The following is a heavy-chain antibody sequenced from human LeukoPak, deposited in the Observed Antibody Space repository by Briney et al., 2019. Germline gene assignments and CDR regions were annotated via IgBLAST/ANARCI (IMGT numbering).Heavy chain of an antibody. J-gene: IGHJ4*02. CDR1: GYTFTGYY. Sequence: ASVKVSCKASGYTFTGYYMHWVRQAPGQGPEWMGWINPNSGGTNYAQKFQGRVTMTRDTSISTAYMELSRLRSGDTAVYYCARSRYYYDSSGYSRHFDYWGQGTLVTVSS. D-gene: IGHD3-22*01. CDR3: ARSRYYYDSSGYSRHFDY. CDR2: INPNSGGT. V-gene: IGHV1-2*02.